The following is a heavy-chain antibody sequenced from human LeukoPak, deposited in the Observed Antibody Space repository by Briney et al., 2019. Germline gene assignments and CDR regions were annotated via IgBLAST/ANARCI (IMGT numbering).Heavy chain of an antibody. J-gene: IGHJ5*02. Sequence: SETLSLTCTASGGSISSYYWSWIRQPPGKGLEWIGRIYTSGSTNYNPSLKSRVTMSVDTSKNQFSLKLRSVTAANTAVYYCARDGGNCSGGSCYLGFSWWFDPWGQGTLVTVSS. D-gene: IGHD2-15*01. V-gene: IGHV4-4*07. CDR1: GGSISSYY. CDR3: ARDGGNCSGGSCYLGFSWWFDP. CDR2: IYTSGST.